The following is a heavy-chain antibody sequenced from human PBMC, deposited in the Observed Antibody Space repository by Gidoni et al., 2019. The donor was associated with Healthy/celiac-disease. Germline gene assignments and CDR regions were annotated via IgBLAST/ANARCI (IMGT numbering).Heavy chain of an antibody. CDR3: ARDGDGYATPFDY. CDR2: IWYDGSNK. V-gene: IGHV3-33*01. Sequence: QVQLVESGGGVVQPGRSLSLSWAASGFPFSSDGMHWVRQAPGKGVEWVAVIWYDGSNKYYADSVKGLFTISRDNSKNTLYLQMNSLRAEDTAVDYCARDGDGYATPFDYWGQGTLVTVSS. J-gene: IGHJ4*02. CDR1: GFPFSSDG. D-gene: IGHD5-12*01.